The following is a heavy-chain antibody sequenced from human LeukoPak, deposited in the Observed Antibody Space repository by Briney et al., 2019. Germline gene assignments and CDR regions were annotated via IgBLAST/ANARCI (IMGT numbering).Heavy chain of an antibody. V-gene: IGHV3-66*02. CDR1: GFTVSSNY. CDR2: IYSGGST. Sequence: GGSLRLSCAASGFTVSSNYMSWVRQAPGKGLEWVSVIYSGGSTYYADSVKGRFTISRDNSKKTLYLQMNSLRAEDTAVYYCARDYGGDGFDPWGQGTLVTVSS. CDR3: ARDYGGDGFDP. J-gene: IGHJ5*02. D-gene: IGHD3-16*01.